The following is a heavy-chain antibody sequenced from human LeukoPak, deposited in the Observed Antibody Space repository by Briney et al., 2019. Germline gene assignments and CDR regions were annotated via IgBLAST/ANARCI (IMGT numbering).Heavy chain of an antibody. Sequence: EASVKVSCKASGGTFSSYAISWVRQAPGQGLEWMGGIIPIFGTANYAQKFQGRVTITADESTSTAYMELSSLRSEDTAVYYCARDYSERPVRFLEWLDDWGQGTLVTVSS. CDR3: ARDYSERPVRFLEWLDD. D-gene: IGHD3-3*01. CDR2: IIPIFGTA. J-gene: IGHJ4*02. V-gene: IGHV1-69*01. CDR1: GGTFSSYA.